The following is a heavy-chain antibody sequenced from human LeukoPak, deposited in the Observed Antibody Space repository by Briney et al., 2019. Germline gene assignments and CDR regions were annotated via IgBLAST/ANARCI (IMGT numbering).Heavy chain of an antibody. J-gene: IGHJ6*03. CDR2: IIPIFGTA. CDR3: ARVVGTAIASKKQQLVLHYYYYYYMDV. CDR1: GGTFSSYA. Sequence: GASVKVSCKASGGTFSSYAISWVRQAPGQGLEWMGGIIPIFGTANYAQKFQGRVTITADESTSTAYMELSSLRSEDTAVYYCARVVGTAIASKKQQLVLHYYYYYYMDVWGKGTTVTVSS. D-gene: IGHD6-13*01. V-gene: IGHV1-69*13.